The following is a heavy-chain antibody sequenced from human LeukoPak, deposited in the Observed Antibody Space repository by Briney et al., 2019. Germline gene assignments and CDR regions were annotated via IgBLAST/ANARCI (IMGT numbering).Heavy chain of an antibody. CDR2: ISSSSSYI. Sequence: GGSLRLSCAASGFTFSSYSMNWVRQAPGKGLEWVSFISSSSSYIYYADSVKGRFTISRDNAKNSLYLQMNSLRAEDTAVYYCARELDDPYYYGSGAFDYWGQGTLVTVSS. CDR1: GFTFSSYS. D-gene: IGHD3-10*01. CDR3: ARELDDPYYYGSGAFDY. V-gene: IGHV3-21*01. J-gene: IGHJ4*02.